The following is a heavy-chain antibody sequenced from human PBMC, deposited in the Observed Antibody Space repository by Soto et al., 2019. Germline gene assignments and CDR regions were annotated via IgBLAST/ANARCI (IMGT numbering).Heavy chain of an antibody. J-gene: IGHJ4*02. V-gene: IGHV5-51*01. CDR3: ARLPRDCNKTSCYYADH. CDR2: MYPGDSDT. D-gene: IGHD2-2*01. CDR1: GYDFNTNW. Sequence: ESLKLSCRCSGYDFNTNWFGWVRQLPGRGLEWVGIMYPGDSDTRYNPSLQGHVTLSADVTVSTAFLQWRSLKTSDTGMYFCARLPRDCNKTSCYYADHWGQGTQVTVSS.